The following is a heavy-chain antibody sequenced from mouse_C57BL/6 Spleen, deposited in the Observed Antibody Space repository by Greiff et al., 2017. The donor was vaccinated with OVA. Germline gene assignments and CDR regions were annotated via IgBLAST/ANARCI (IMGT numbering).Heavy chain of an antibody. D-gene: IGHD1-1*01. CDR1: GYTFTSYW. J-gene: IGHJ1*03. Sequence: QVQLQQPGAELVRPGSSVKLSCKASGYTFTSYWMHWVKQRPIQGLEWIGNIDPSDSDTHYNQKFKDKATLTVDKSSSTAYMQLSSLTAKDSAVYYCARGDYGSSSHWYFDVWGTGTTVTVSS. V-gene: IGHV1-52*01. CDR3: ARGDYGSSSHWYFDV. CDR2: IDPSDSDT.